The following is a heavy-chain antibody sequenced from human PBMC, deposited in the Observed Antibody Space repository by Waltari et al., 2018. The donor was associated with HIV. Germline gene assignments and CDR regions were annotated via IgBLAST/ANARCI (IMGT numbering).Heavy chain of an antibody. CDR3: ARAPYGDSLSPSYYYGMDV. D-gene: IGHD4-17*01. CDR2: INSDVSST. CDR1: GFTFSSYW. V-gene: IGHV3-74*01. Sequence: EVQLVESGGGLVQPGGSLRLSCAASGFTFSSYWMHWVRQAPGKGLVWVSRINSDVSSTSYADSVKGRFTISRDNAKNTLYLQMNSLRAEDTAVYYCARAPYGDSLSPSYYYGMDVWGQGTTVTVSS. J-gene: IGHJ6*02.